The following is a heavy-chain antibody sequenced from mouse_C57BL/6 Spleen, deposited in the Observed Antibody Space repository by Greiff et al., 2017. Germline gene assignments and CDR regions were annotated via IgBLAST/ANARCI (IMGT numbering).Heavy chain of an antibody. CDR2: IYPGDGDT. CDR1: GYAFSSYW. V-gene: IGHV1-80*01. D-gene: IGHD2-3*01. Sequence: VQLKESGAELVKPGASVKISCKASGYAFSSYWMNWVKQRPGKGLEWIGQIYPGDGDTNYNGKFKGKATLTADKSSSTAYMQLSSLTSEDSAVYFCARRGDGYYLWYFDVWGTGTTVTVSS. J-gene: IGHJ1*03. CDR3: ARRGDGYYLWYFDV.